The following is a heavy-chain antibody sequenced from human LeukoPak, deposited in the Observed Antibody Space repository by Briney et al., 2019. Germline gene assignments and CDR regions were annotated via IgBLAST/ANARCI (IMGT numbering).Heavy chain of an antibody. CDR1: GFTFDDYG. CDR3: ARGSTHYDVLTGYHYYFDY. CDR2: INWNGDNT. D-gene: IGHD3-9*01. J-gene: IGHJ4*02. V-gene: IGHV3-20*04. Sequence: GSLRLSCAASGFTFDDYGMSWVRQAPGKGLEWVSGINWNGDNTNYADSLKGRFTISRDNAKNSLYLQTNSLRAEDTALYYCARGSTHYDVLTGYHYYFDYWGQGTLVTVSS.